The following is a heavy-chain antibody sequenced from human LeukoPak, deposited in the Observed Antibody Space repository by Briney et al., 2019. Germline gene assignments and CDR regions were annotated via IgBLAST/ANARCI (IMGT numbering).Heavy chain of an antibody. Sequence: SGGSLRLSCAASGFTFSSYAMSWVRQAPGKGLEWVSAISGSGGSTYYADSVKGRFTISRDNSKNTLYLQMNSLRAEDTAVYYCANLYGDYVWPFDYWGQGTLVTVSS. D-gene: IGHD4-17*01. V-gene: IGHV3-23*01. J-gene: IGHJ4*02. CDR1: GFTFSSYA. CDR2: ISGSGGST. CDR3: ANLYGDYVWPFDY.